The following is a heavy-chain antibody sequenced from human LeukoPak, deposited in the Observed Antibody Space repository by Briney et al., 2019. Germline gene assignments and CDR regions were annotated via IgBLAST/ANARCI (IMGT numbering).Heavy chain of an antibody. CDR3: AKDHPFDYYYDSTGCFLY. D-gene: IGHD3-22*01. CDR2: ISGSGGST. V-gene: IGHV3-23*01. CDR1: GFSFSSYA. Sequence: PWGSLRLSCAASGFSFSSYAMAWVRQAPGKGLEWVSAISGSGGSTYYADSVKGRFTISRDSSKNTLYLQMNSLRAEDTAVYYCAKDHPFDYYYDSTGCFLYWGQGNLVTVSS. J-gene: IGHJ4*02.